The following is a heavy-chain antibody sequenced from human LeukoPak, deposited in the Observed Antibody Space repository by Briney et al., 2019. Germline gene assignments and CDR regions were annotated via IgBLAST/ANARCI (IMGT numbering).Heavy chain of an antibody. Sequence: GGSLRLSCAASGFTFSSYWMHWVRQAPGKGLVWVSRINSDGSSTTYADSVKGRFTISRDNAKNTLYLQMNSLRAEDTDVYYGAKMGGDWGWGKVIIVSS. V-gene: IGHV3-74*01. CDR2: INSDGSST. CDR1: GFTFSSYW. CDR3: AKMGGD. D-gene: IGHD3-16*01. J-gene: IGHJ4*02.